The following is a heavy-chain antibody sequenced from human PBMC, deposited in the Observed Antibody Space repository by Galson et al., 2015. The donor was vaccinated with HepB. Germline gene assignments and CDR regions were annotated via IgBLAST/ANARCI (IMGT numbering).Heavy chain of an antibody. J-gene: IGHJ4*02. CDR2: ISYDGNNE. CDR1: GFTFSNYG. V-gene: IGHV3-30*18. Sequence: SLRLSCAASGFTFSNYGMYWVRQAPGKGLEWVAAISYDGNNEYYVDSVKGRFTVSRDNSKDTLDLQMNSLRTEDTAVYYCAKEEGYPRGSQSSLFDYWGQGTLVTVSS. CDR3: AKEEGYPRGSQSSLFDY. D-gene: IGHD1-26*01.